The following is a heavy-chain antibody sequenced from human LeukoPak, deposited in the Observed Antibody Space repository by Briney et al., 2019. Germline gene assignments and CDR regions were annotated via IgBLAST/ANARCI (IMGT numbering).Heavy chain of an antibody. D-gene: IGHD3-16*01. CDR1: GGSISSYY. CDR2: IYYSGST. Sequence: SETLSLTCTVSGGSISSYYWSWIRQPPGKGLEWIGYIYYSGSTNYNPSLKSRVTISVDTSKNQFSLKLSSVTAADTAVYYCARERRGGVVDYWGQGTLVTVSS. J-gene: IGHJ4*02. CDR3: ARERRGGVVDY. V-gene: IGHV4-59*01.